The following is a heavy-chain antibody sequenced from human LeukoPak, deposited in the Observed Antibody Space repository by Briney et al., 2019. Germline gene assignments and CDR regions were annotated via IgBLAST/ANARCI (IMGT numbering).Heavy chain of an antibody. Sequence: GGSLRLSCVASQSTFSYYSMNWVRQAPGKGLEWVSSISSSSSYIYYADSVKGRFTISRDNAKNSLYLQMNSLRAEDTAVYYCARVDLRGFDYWGQGTLVTVSS. CDR2: ISSSSSYI. D-gene: IGHD2-15*01. J-gene: IGHJ4*02. V-gene: IGHV3-21*01. CDR1: QSTFSYYS. CDR3: ARVDLRGFDY.